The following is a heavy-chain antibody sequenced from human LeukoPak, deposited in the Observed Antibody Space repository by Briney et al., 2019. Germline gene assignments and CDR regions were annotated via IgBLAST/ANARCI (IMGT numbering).Heavy chain of an antibody. Sequence: PSETLSLTCTVSGGSISSYYWSWIRQPPGKGLEWIGYIYYSGSTNYNPSLKSRVTISVDTSKNQSSLKLSSVTAADTAVYYCARRAAQAADAFDIWGQGTMVTVSS. CDR3: ARRAAQAADAFDI. J-gene: IGHJ3*02. CDR1: GGSISSYY. D-gene: IGHD6-13*01. V-gene: IGHV4-59*08. CDR2: IYYSGST.